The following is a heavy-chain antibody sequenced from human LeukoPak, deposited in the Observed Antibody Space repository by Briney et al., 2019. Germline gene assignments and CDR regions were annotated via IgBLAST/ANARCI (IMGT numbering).Heavy chain of an antibody. CDR2: IYYSGST. CDR3: ARQPRGDTAMVDAFDI. V-gene: IGHV4-59*08. J-gene: IGHJ3*02. D-gene: IGHD5-18*01. CDR1: GGSISSYY. Sequence: PSETLPLTCTVSGGSISSYYWSWIRQPPGKGLEWIGYIYYSGSTNYNPSLKSRVTISVDTSKNQFSLKLSSVTAADTAVYYCARQPRGDTAMVDAFDIWGQGTMVTVSS.